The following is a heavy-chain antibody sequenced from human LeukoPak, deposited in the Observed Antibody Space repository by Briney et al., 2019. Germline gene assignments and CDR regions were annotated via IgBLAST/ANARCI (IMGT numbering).Heavy chain of an antibody. V-gene: IGHV3-7*04. CDR2: INQGGSKK. D-gene: IGHD6-13*01. Sequence: GGSLRLSCAASGFTFSSYGMHWVRQAPGKGLEWVANINQGGSKKYYVDSVKGRFTISRDNVKNSVYLQMNSLRAEDTAVYSCARAVAAADSYWGRGTLVTVSS. CDR3: ARAVAAADSY. CDR1: GFTFSSYG. J-gene: IGHJ4*02.